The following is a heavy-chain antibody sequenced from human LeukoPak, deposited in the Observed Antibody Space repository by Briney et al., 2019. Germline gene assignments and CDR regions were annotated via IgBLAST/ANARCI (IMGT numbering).Heavy chain of an antibody. J-gene: IGHJ5*02. CDR2: MNPNSGNT. D-gene: IGHD6-19*01. CDR1: GCTFTSYD. CDR3: ARDYSSGWYNWFDP. V-gene: IGHV1-8*01. Sequence: ASVKVSCKASGCTFTSYDINWVRQATGQGLEWMGWMNPNSGNTGYAQKFKGRVTMTRNTSTSTAYMELSSLRSEDTAVYYCARDYSSGWYNWFDPWGQGTLVTVSS.